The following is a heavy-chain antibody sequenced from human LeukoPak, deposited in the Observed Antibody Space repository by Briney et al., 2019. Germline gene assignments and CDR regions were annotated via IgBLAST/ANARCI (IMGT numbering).Heavy chain of an antibody. J-gene: IGHJ6*03. V-gene: IGHV4-59*12. CDR1: GGSISSYY. CDR3: ARDWSSSSYTYYYYYMDV. CDR2: IYYSGST. Sequence: IPSETLSLTCTVSGGSISSYYWSWIRQPPGKGLEWIGYIYYSGSTNYNPSLKSRVTISVDTSKNQFSLKLRSVTAADTAVYHCARDWSSSSYTYYYYYMDVWGKGTTVTVSS. D-gene: IGHD6-6*01.